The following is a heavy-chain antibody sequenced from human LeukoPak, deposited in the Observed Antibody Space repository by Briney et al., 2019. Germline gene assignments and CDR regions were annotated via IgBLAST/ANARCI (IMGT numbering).Heavy chain of an antibody. V-gene: IGHV4-4*07. D-gene: IGHD4-23*01. CDR1: GASISGYY. CDR3: ARESVAPDY. Sequence: KPSETLSLTCTVSGASISGYYWNWIRQPAGKGLEWIGRVYTSGSPNYSPSLKSRLTMSVDTSKNQFSLKLSSVTAADTAVYYCARESVAPDYWGQGTLVTVSS. J-gene: IGHJ4*02. CDR2: VYTSGSP.